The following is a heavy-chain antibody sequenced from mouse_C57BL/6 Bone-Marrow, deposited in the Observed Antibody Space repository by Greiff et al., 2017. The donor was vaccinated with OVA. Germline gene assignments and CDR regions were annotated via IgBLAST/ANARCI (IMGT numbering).Heavy chain of an antibody. J-gene: IGHJ3*01. CDR2: ISDGGSYT. Sequence: EVKLVESGGGLVKPGGSLKLSCAASGFTFSSYAMSWVRQTPEKRLEWVATISDGGSYTYYPDNVKGRFTISRDNAKNNLYLQMSHLKSEDTAMYYCARDESYGSSYYWGQGTLVTVSA. V-gene: IGHV5-4*01. CDR3: ARDESYGSSYY. D-gene: IGHD1-1*01. CDR1: GFTFSSYA.